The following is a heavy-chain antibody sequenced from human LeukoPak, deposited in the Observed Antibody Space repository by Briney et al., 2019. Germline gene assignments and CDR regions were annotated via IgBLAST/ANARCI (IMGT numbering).Heavy chain of an antibody. CDR3: GRINYNGDY. CDR2: TNEDGCYA. V-gene: IGHV3-74*03. D-gene: IGHD3-10*01. Sequence: PGGSLRLSCAASGFTLSSYWVHWVRQPPGKGLMWLSRTNEDGCYAEYADSVKGRFTISRDNAKNTVYLQMNSLRTEDTAVYFCGRINYNGDYWGRGTLVTVSS. J-gene: IGHJ4*02. CDR1: GFTLSSYW.